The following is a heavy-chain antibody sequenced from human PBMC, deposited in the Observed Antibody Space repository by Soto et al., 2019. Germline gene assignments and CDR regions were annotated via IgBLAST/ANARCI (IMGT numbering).Heavy chain of an antibody. CDR1: GDATSNDNYY. J-gene: IGHJ4*02. Sequence: QVQLQESGPGLVKPSQTLSLICTVSGDATSNDNYYWSWIRQPPGKGLEWIGYIYSTGSTTYNPSLRSRLTMSIDPSKRHFSLKLTSVTAADTAVYYCARGESMLPSVLTSPLDYWGQGTLVTVSS. V-gene: IGHV4-30-4*08. CDR2: IYSTGST. D-gene: IGHD3-16*01. CDR3: ARGESMLPSVLTSPLDY.